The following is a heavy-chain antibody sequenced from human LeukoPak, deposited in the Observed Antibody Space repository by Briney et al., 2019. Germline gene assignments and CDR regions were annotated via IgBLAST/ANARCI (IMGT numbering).Heavy chain of an antibody. CDR3: ARERTDAFDI. CDR1: GFTFSSFA. J-gene: IGHJ3*02. Sequence: GGSLRLSCAASGFTFSSFAMTWVRQAPGKGLEWVSGISGSGGSTYYADSVKGRFTISRDNSKNTLYLQMNSLRAEDTAVYYCARERTDAFDIWGQGTVVTVSS. V-gene: IGHV3-23*01. CDR2: ISGSGGST.